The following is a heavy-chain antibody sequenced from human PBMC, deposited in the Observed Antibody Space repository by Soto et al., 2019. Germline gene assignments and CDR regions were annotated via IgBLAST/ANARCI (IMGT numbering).Heavy chain of an antibody. D-gene: IGHD3-9*01. Sequence: KVSCKASGYTFTSYGISWVRQAPGQGLEWMGWISAYNGNTNYAQKLQGRVTMTTDTSTSTAYMELRSLRSDDTAVYYCARVQAKLRYFRLLFPEERVELEAMDLWGKGTTVTVSS. CDR1: GYTFTSYG. CDR2: ISAYNGNT. V-gene: IGHV1-18*01. CDR3: ARVQAKLRYFRLLFPEERVELEAMDL. J-gene: IGHJ6*03.